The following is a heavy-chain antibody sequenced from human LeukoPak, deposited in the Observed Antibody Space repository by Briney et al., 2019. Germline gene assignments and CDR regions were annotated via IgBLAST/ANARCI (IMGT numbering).Heavy chain of an antibody. J-gene: IGHJ4*02. CDR3: ARDGFGDSSGYGDY. D-gene: IGHD3-22*01. CDR2: ISYDGSNK. CDR1: GFTFSSYV. Sequence: PGGSLRLSCAVSGFTFSSYVIHWVRQAPGKGLEWVAVISYDGSNKYYADSVKGRFTISRDNSKNTLHLQMNSLRAEDTAVYYCARDGFGDSSGYGDYWGQGTLVTVSS. V-gene: IGHV3-30*04.